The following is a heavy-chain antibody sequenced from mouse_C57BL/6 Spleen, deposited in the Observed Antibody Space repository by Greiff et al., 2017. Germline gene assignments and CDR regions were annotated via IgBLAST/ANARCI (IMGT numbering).Heavy chain of an antibody. D-gene: IGHD2-1*01. V-gene: IGHV1-82*01. Sequence: QVQLQQSGPELVKPGASVKISCKASGYAFSSSWMNWVKQRPGKGLEWIGRIYPGDGDTNYNGKFKGKATLTADKSSSTAYMQLSSLTSEDSAVYFCARWELTYAMDYWGQGTSVTVSS. CDR2: IYPGDGDT. CDR1: GYAFSSSW. CDR3: ARWELTYAMDY. J-gene: IGHJ4*01.